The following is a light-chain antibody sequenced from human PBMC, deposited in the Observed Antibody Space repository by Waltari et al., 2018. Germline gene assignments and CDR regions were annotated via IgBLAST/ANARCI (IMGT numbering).Light chain of an antibody. V-gene: IGLV3-19*01. CDR3: HSRDASGVGGS. Sequence: SELTQDPTVSVAMGQTVRLTCQGDSLRSYYASWYQQRQGQAPVLVLFDRNDRPSGVPDRFSGSTSDNTAVLTITGAQAEDEASYYCHSRDASGVGGSFGGGTKLTVL. J-gene: IGLJ2*01. CDR1: SLRSYY. CDR2: DRN.